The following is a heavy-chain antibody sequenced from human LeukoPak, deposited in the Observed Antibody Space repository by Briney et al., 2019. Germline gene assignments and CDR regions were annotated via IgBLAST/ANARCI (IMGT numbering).Heavy chain of an antibody. V-gene: IGHV3-21*01. CDR3: AIDNPDRYCSSTSFYQEY. CDR1: GFTFSSYS. Sequence: GGSLRLSCAASGFTFSSYSMNWVRQAPGQGLEWVSSMNSSSSYIYYADSVKGRFTITRDNAKNSPYLQMNSLRAEDTAVYYCAIDNPDRYCSSTSFYQEYWGQGTLVTVSS. J-gene: IGHJ4*02. D-gene: IGHD2-2*01. CDR2: MNSSSSYI.